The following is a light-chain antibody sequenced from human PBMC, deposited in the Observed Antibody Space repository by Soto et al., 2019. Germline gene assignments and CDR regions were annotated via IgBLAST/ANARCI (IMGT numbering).Light chain of an antibody. CDR2: DAS. J-gene: IGKJ1*01. Sequence: DIQMTQSPSTLSASVGYRVTTTCRASQCISSWLAWYQQKPGKAPKLLIYDASSLESGVPSRFSGSGSGTEFTLTISSLQPDDFATYYCQKYNTYPWTGGQGSTGDIK. CDR3: QKYNTYPWT. V-gene: IGKV1-5*01. CDR1: QCISSW.